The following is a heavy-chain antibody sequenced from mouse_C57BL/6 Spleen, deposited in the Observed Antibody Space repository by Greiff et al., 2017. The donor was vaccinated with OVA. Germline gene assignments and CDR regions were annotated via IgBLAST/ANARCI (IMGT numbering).Heavy chain of an antibody. V-gene: IGHV5-9-1*02. J-gene: IGHJ3*01. D-gene: IGHD2-5*01. Sequence: EVKLVESGEGLVKPGGSLKLSCAASGFTFSSYAMSWVRQTPEKRLEWVAYISSGGDYIYYADTVKGRFTISRDNARNTLYLQMSSLKSEDTAMDYCTYDSNYGGCADWGQGTLVTVSA. CDR2: ISSGGDYI. CDR3: TYDSNYGGCAD. CDR1: GFTFSSYA.